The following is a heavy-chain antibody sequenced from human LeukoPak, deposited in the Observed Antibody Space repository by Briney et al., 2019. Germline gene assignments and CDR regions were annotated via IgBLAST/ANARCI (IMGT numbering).Heavy chain of an antibody. V-gene: IGHV3-23*01. CDR1: GFTFSSYG. Sequence: GGSLRLSCAASGFTFSSYGMSWVRQAPGKGLEWVSAISGSGGSTYYADSVKGRFTISRDNSKNTLYLQMNSLRAEDTAVYYCAKSSGSSWYIYDYWGQGTLVTVSS. J-gene: IGHJ4*02. CDR3: AKSSGSSWYIYDY. D-gene: IGHD6-13*01. CDR2: ISGSGGST.